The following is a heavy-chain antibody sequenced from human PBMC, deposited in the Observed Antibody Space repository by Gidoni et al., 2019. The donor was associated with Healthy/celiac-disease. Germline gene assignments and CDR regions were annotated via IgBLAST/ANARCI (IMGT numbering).Heavy chain of an antibody. CDR2: SSGSGGST. V-gene: IGHV3-23*01. D-gene: IGHD6-19*01. J-gene: IGHJ4*01. Sequence: DPGKGLEWVSASSGSGGSTYSAASLKGRFPISRENSKNTLYLQMNSLRAEDTAVYYCAKDNGWGGAGTVNDYWGQGTLVTVSS. CDR3: AKDNGWGGAGTVNDY.